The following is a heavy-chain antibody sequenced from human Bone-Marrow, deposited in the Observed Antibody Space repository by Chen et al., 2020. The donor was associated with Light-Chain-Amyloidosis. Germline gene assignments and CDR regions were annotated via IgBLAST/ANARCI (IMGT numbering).Heavy chain of an antibody. D-gene: IGHD2-8*02. V-gene: IGHV3-43*02. CDR3: AKSPRYSTGRFDY. CDR1: GFTFDDYA. CDR2: IVGDGRST. Sequence: EVQLVESGGGVVQPGGSLTHSCAASGFTFDDYAMHWVRQAPGKGLEWVSLIVGDGRSTYYADSVKGRFTISRDNNKNSLSLQMNSLKSEDTALYYCAKSPRYSTGRFDYWGQGTLVTVSS. J-gene: IGHJ4*02.